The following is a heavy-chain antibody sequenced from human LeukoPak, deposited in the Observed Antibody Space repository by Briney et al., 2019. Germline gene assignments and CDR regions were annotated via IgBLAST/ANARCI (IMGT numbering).Heavy chain of an antibody. CDR2: ISSSSSYI. Sequence: GGSLRLSCAASGFTFNSYSMNWVRQAPGKGLEWVSSISSSSSYIYYADSVKGRFTISRDNAKNSLYLQMNSLRAEDTAVYYCAREAGMAFDPWGQGTLVTVSS. D-gene: IGHD2-8*01. CDR3: AREAGMAFDP. J-gene: IGHJ5*02. V-gene: IGHV3-21*01. CDR1: GFTFNSYS.